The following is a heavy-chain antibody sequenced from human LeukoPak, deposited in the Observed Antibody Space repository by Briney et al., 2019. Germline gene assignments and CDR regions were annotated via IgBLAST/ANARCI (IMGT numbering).Heavy chain of an antibody. CDR2: IYHSGST. Sequence: RTSETLSLTCAVSGGSISSSNWWSWVRQPPGKGLEWIREIYHSGSTNYNPSLKSRVTISVDKSKNQFSLKLSSVTAADTAVYYCARVEVDVDIVATIRGYYFDYWGQGTLVTVSS. CDR3: ARVEVDVDIVATIRGYYFDY. J-gene: IGHJ4*02. D-gene: IGHD5-12*01. CDR1: GGSISSSNW. V-gene: IGHV4-4*02.